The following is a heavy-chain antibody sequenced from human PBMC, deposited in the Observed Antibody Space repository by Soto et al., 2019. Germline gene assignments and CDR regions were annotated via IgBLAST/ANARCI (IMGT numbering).Heavy chain of an antibody. V-gene: IGHV3-30*18. Sequence: QVQLVESGGGVVQPGRSLRLSCAASGFTFSSYGMHWVRQAPGKGLEWVAVISYDGSNKYYADSVKGRFTISRDNSKKTLYLQMNSLRAEDTAVYYCAKDSIAVAGPYYFDYWGQGTLVTVSS. D-gene: IGHD6-19*01. J-gene: IGHJ4*02. CDR3: AKDSIAVAGPYYFDY. CDR1: GFTFSSYG. CDR2: ISYDGSNK.